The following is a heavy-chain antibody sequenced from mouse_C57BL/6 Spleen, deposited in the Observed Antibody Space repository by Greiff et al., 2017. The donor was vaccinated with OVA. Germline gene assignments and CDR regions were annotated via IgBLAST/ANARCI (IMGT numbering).Heavy chain of an antibody. V-gene: IGHV1-9*01. CDR2: ILPGSGST. D-gene: IGHD1-1*01. Sequence: QVQLKQSGAELMKPGASVKLSCKATGYTFTGYWIEWVKQRPGHGLEWIGEILPGSGSTNYNEKFKGKATFTADTSSNTAYMQLSSLTTEDSAIYYCARHNFNYYGSSPFDYWGQGTTLTVSS. J-gene: IGHJ2*01. CDR3: ARHNFNYYGSSPFDY. CDR1: GYTFTGYW.